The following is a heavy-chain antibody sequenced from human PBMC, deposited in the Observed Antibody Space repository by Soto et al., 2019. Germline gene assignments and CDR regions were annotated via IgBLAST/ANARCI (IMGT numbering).Heavy chain of an antibody. Sequence: SETLSLTCAVYGGSFSGYIWTWIRQTPGKGLQWIGQINHSGSANYNPSLKSRVTISVHTSNSQFSLELSSVTAADTAVYYCARGGYDILTYPTINWFDPWGQGTLVTVSS. CDR3: ARGGYDILTYPTINWFDP. J-gene: IGHJ5*02. V-gene: IGHV4-34*01. D-gene: IGHD3-9*01. CDR2: INHSGSA. CDR1: GGSFSGYI.